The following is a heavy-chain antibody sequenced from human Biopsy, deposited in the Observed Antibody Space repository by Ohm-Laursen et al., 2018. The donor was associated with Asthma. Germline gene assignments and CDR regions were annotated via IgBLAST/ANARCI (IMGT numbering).Heavy chain of an antibody. J-gene: IGHJ4*02. CDR2: IKSDGSST. CDR1: GFTFSSYY. CDR3: ASELGIGY. V-gene: IGHV3-74*01. Sequence: SLRLSCAASGFTFSSYYMHWVRQAPGKGLVWVSNIKSDGSSTSYADSVKGRFTISRDNAKHTVYLQMNNLGAEDTAVYYCASELGIGYWGQGILVTVSS. D-gene: IGHD7-27*01.